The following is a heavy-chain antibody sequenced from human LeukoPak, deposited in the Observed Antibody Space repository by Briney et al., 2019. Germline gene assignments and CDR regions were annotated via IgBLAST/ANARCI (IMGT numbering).Heavy chain of an antibody. D-gene: IGHD6-13*01. CDR2: IPASGGST. V-gene: IGHV3-23*01. CDR1: GFTFSSNV. CDR3: AKAPAPPAAAGRYNWFDP. Sequence: GGSLRLSCVASGFTFSSNVMIWVRQAPGKGLEWVSSIPASGGSTYYADSVKGRFTISRDNSKNSLYLQMNSLRAEDTAVYYCAKAPAPPAAAGRYNWFDPWGQGTLVTVSS. J-gene: IGHJ5*02.